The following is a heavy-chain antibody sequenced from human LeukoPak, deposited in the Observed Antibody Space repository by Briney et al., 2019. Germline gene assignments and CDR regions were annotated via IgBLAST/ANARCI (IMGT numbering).Heavy chain of an antibody. CDR2: IKQDGSET. V-gene: IGHV3-7*01. CDR1: GFTFSTYW. J-gene: IGHJ6*03. Sequence: GGSLRLSCAASGFTFSTYWMSWVRQAPGKGLEWVANIKQDGSETYYVDSVKGRFTISRDNAKNSLYLQMNSLRAEDTAVYYCARADSSIAARLSRSSIFNYYYYMGVWGKGTTVTVSS. D-gene: IGHD6-6*01. CDR3: ARADSSIAARLSRSSIFNYYYYMGV.